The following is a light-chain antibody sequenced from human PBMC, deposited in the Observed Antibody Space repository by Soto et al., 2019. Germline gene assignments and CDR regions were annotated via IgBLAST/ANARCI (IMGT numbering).Light chain of an antibody. CDR2: AVS. CDR1: SRDVGGQNY. Sequence: QSALTQPRSASWSPGQSVAISCTGTSRDVGGQNYVSWYQQHPGKAPKLIIYAVSNRPSGVPDRFSGSKSGNTASLTISGLRAEDEADYYCCSHAGNNNYVFGTGTKVTVL. J-gene: IGLJ1*01. V-gene: IGLV2-8*01. CDR3: CSHAGNNNYV.